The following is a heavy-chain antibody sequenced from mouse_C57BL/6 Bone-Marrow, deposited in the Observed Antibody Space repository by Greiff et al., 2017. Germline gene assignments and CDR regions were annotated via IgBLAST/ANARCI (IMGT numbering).Heavy chain of an antibody. CDR3: AITTVPYWYFDV. J-gene: IGHJ1*03. Sequence: DVHLVESGGGLVKPGGSLKLSCAASGFTFSDYGMHWVRQAPEKGLAWVAYISSGSRTIYYADTVKGRFTISRDNAKNTLFLQMTSLRSEDTAMYYCAITTVPYWYFDVWGTGTTVTVSS. V-gene: IGHV5-17*01. CDR2: ISSGSRTI. CDR1: GFTFSDYG. D-gene: IGHD1-1*01.